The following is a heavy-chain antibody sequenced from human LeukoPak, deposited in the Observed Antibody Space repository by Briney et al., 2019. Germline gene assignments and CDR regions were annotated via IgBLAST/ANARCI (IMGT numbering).Heavy chain of an antibody. V-gene: IGHV3-66*01. CDR3: ARDSKYYYDSSGYYAFDI. CDR2: IYSGGST. J-gene: IGHJ3*02. Sequence: GGSLRLSCAASGFTVSSNYMSWVRQAPGKGLERVSVIYSGGSTYYADSVKGRFTISRDNSKNTLYLQMNSLRAEDTAVYYCARDSKYYYDSSGYYAFDIWGQGTMVTVSS. D-gene: IGHD3-22*01. CDR1: GFTVSSNY.